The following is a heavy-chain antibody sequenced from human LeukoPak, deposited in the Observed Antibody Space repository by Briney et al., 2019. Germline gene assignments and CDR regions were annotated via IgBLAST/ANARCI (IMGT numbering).Heavy chain of an antibody. V-gene: IGHV1-69*13. CDR3: AREGLGELTLDY. J-gene: IGHJ4*02. CDR1: GGTFSSYA. Sequence: GASVKVSCKASGGTFSSYAISWVRQAPGQGLEWMGGIIPIFGTANYAQKFQGRVTITADEFTSTAYMELRNLRSDDTAVYYCAREGLGELTLDYWGQGTLVTVSS. CDR2: IIPIFGTA. D-gene: IGHD3-16*01.